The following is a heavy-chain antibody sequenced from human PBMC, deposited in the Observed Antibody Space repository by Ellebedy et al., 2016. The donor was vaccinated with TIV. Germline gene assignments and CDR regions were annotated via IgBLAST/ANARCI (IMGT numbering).Heavy chain of an antibody. CDR3: AIEGDLAENWFDP. D-gene: IGHD3-16*01. V-gene: IGHV4-34*01. J-gene: IGHJ5*02. Sequence: MPSETLSLTCAVYGGPFSGYYWSWIRQPPGKGLEWIGEINHSGSTNYNPYLKSRLTISVNTSKNQFSLKLTSVTSADTAVYYCAIEGDLAENWFDPWGQGTLVTVSS. CDR1: GGPFSGYY. CDR2: INHSGST.